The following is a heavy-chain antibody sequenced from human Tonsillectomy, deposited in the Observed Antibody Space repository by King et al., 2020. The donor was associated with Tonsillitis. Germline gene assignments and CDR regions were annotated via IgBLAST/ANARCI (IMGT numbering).Heavy chain of an antibody. J-gene: IGHJ1*01. Sequence: QRQQGGAGLLNPSETMSLTCAVYGGSFSGYYWSWIRQPPGKGLECIGEINHSGSTNYNPSLKSRVTISVDTSKNQFSLKLSSVTAADTAVYYCARVRPTAASRGYFQHWGQGTLVTVSS. CDR2: INHSGST. V-gene: IGHV4-34*01. D-gene: IGHD6-13*01. CDR1: GGSFSGYY. CDR3: ARVRPTAASRGYFQH.